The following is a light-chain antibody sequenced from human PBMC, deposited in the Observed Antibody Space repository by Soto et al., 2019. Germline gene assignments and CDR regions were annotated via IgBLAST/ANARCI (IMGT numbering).Light chain of an antibody. CDR3: SSYTSSSTPFL. Sequence: QSALTQPASVSGSPGQSITISCTGTSSDVGGYNYVSWYRQHPGKAPKLIIYDVSNRPSGVSIRFSGSKSGNTASLTISGLQAEDEADYYCSSYTSSSTPFLFGNGTKLTVL. CDR2: DVS. J-gene: IGLJ1*01. V-gene: IGLV2-14*01. CDR1: SSDVGGYNY.